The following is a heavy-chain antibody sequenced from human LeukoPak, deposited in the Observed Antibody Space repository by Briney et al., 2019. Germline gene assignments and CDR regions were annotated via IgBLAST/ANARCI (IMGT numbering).Heavy chain of an antibody. D-gene: IGHD3-22*01. V-gene: IGHV4-34*01. J-gene: IGHJ1*01. CDR3: ARGFSFYYDSSGYYSTRTYFQH. Sequence: SETLSLTCAVYGGSFSGYYWSWIRQPPGKGLEWIGEINHSGSTNYNPSLKSRVTISVDTSKNQFSLKLSSVTAADTAVYYCARGFSFYYDSSGYYSTRTYFQHWGQGTLVTVSS. CDR2: INHSGST. CDR1: GGSFSGYY.